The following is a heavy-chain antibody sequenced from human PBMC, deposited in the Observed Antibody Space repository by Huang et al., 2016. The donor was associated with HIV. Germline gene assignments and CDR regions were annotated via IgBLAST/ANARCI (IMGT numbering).Heavy chain of an antibody. J-gene: IGHJ4*02. V-gene: IGHV3-53*01. Sequence: EVQLVESGGGLIQPGGSLRLSCAASGFTVSTNYMTWVREAPGKGLEGGSLIYSGGTTYDADSGKGRFTISRDDSENTLYLHMTSRRAGDTAVYYCAKEGDTGAALGYWGQGTLVTVS. CDR3: AKEGDTGAALGY. CDR2: IYSGGTT. CDR1: GFTVSTNY. D-gene: IGHD2-8*02.